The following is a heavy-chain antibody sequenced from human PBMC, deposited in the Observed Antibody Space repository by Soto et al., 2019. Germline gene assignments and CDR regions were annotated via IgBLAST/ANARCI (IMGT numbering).Heavy chain of an antibody. Sequence: SVKVCCKASGFTFTSSAVQWVRQARGQRLEWIGWIVVGSGNTNYAQKFQERVTITRDMSTSTAYMELSSLRSEDTAVYYCAAEYDILTGYSVYWGQGTLVTVSS. D-gene: IGHD3-9*01. V-gene: IGHV1-58*01. CDR3: AAEYDILTGYSVY. CDR1: GFTFTSSA. CDR2: IVVGSGNT. J-gene: IGHJ4*02.